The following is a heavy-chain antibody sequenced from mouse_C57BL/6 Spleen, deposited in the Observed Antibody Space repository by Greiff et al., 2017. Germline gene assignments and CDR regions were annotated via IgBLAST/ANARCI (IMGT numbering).Heavy chain of an antibody. Sequence: VQLQQPGAELVMPGSSVKLSCKASGYTFTSYWMHWVKQRPIQGLEWIGNIDPSDSETHYNQKFKDKATLTVDKSSSTAYMQLSSLTSEDSAVYYGARGRLRIGWDFGGWGTGTTVTVDS. D-gene: IGHD2-4*01. V-gene: IGHV1-52*01. CDR1: GYTFTSYW. CDR3: ARGRLRIGWDFGG. J-gene: IGHJ1*03. CDR2: IDPSDSET.